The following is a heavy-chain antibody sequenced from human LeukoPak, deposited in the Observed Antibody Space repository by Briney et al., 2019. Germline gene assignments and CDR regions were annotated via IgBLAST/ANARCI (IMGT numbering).Heavy chain of an antibody. Sequence: PGGSLRLSCAASGFTFDNYAMNWVRQVPGMGLEWISLISWNSGTIGYADSVKGRFTISRDNANNFLYLQMNSLRAEDTALYYCARAYKDRSLAGKKEFFQHWGQGTLVTVSS. CDR1: GFTFDNYA. J-gene: IGHJ1*01. D-gene: IGHD6-19*01. CDR3: ARAYKDRSLAGKKEFFQH. V-gene: IGHV3-9*01. CDR2: ISWNSGTI.